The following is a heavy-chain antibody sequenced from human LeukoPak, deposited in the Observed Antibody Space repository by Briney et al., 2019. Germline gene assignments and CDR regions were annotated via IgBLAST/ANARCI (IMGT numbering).Heavy chain of an antibody. D-gene: IGHD6-19*01. Sequence: ASVKVSCKASGYSFTSYAMNWVRQAPGQGLEWMGWINTNTGNPTCAQGFTGRFVFSLDTSVSTAYLQISSLKAEDTAVYYCARDRDSSGWYRFDYWGQGTLVTVSS. CDR2: INTNTGNP. V-gene: IGHV7-4-1*02. CDR1: GYSFTSYA. J-gene: IGHJ4*02. CDR3: ARDRDSSGWYRFDY.